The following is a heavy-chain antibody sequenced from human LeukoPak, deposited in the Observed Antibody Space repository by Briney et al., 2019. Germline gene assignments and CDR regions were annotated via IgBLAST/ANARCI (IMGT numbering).Heavy chain of an antibody. J-gene: IGHJ3*02. CDR1: GFTFSSYS. CDR2: ISSSSSYI. Sequence: PGGSLRLSCAASGFTFSSYSMNWVRQAPGKGLEWVSSISSSSSYIYYADSVKGRFTISRDNAKNSLYLQMNSLRAEDTAVYYCARSLIVVVPAAQSAFDIWGQGTMVTVSS. D-gene: IGHD2-2*01. V-gene: IGHV3-21*01. CDR3: ARSLIVVVPAAQSAFDI.